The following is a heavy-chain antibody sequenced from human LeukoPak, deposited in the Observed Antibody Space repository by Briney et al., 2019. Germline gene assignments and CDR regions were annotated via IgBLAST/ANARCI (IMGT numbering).Heavy chain of an antibody. CDR2: VYYSGTT. D-gene: IGHD3-10*01. V-gene: IGHV4-59*01. CDR1: GGSISDYY. J-gene: IGHJ2*01. CDR3: AKDREGYWYLDL. Sequence: PSETLSLNCTVSGGSISDYYWSWIRQPPGKGLEWVGYVYYSGTTKYNPSLKSRVTISVDTSRSQLSLKLNSVTAADTAVYYCAKDREGYWYLDLWGRGTLVTVSS.